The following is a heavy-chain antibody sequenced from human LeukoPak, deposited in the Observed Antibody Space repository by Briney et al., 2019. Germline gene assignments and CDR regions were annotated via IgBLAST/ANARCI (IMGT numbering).Heavy chain of an antibody. Sequence: PGGSLRLSCAASGFTFSGSAMHWVRQASGKGLEWVGRIRSKANSYATAYAASVKGRFTISRDDSKNTAYLQMNSLKIEDTAVYYCTRHRDYYGSGSLGDYWGQGTLVTVSS. D-gene: IGHD3-10*01. J-gene: IGHJ4*02. CDR3: TRHRDYYGSGSLGDY. V-gene: IGHV3-73*01. CDR2: IRSKANSYAT. CDR1: GFTFSGSA.